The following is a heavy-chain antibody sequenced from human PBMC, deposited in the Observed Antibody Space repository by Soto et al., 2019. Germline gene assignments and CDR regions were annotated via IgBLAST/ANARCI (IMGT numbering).Heavy chain of an antibody. D-gene: IGHD3-10*01. CDR2: ISYDGSNK. CDR3: ARDFRGSGSYYTYEFDY. J-gene: IGHJ4*02. V-gene: IGHV3-30-3*01. CDR1: GFTFSSYA. Sequence: GGSLRLSCAASGFTFSSYAMHWVRQAPGKGREWVAVISYDGSNKYYADSVKGRFTISRDNSKNTLYLQMNSLRAEDTAVYYCARDFRGSGSYYTYEFDYWGQGTLVTVSS.